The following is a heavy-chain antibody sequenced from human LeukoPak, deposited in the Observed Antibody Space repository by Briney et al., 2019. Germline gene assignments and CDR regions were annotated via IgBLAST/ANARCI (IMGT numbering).Heavy chain of an antibody. Sequence: GGSLRLSCAASGFTFNGFWMSWVRQAPGKGLEWVANIKQDGSDIYYLGSVRGRFTISRDNSKNTLYLQMNSLRAEDTAVYYCARSTAMAHDAFDIWGQGTMDTLTS. CDR1: GFTFNGFW. CDR2: IKQDGSDI. D-gene: IGHD5-18*01. J-gene: IGHJ3*02. V-gene: IGHV3-7*01. CDR3: ARSTAMAHDAFDI.